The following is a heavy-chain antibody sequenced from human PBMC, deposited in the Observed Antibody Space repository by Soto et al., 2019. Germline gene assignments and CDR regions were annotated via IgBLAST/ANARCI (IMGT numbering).Heavy chain of an antibody. CDR1: GFTISRNY. CDR3: ARARDGSNFLYDPT. D-gene: IGHD5-12*01. V-gene: IGHV3-53*01. Sequence: GGSLRLSCAASGFTISRNYMSWDRQPPGKGLEWVSVIYSSGSTDYADSVRGRFSISRDNSKSTVFLQMNTLRAEDTAVYYCARARDGSNFLYDPTWGQGTLVTVSS. J-gene: IGHJ1*01. CDR2: IYSSGST.